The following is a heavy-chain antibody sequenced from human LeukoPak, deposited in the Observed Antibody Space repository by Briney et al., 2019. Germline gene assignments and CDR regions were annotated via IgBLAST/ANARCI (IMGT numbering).Heavy chain of an antibody. J-gene: IGHJ4*02. CDR2: IIGSSGDT. CDR3: AKGAYDYIEMGYIDY. V-gene: IGHV3-23*01. D-gene: IGHD5-12*01. Sequence: GGSLRLSCAASGFRFSDYAMNWVRQAPGKGLEWVSLIIGSSGDTFYADSVKGRFTISRDNSKNTLFLQMNSLRAEDTASYYCAKGAYDYIEMGYIDYWGQGTLVTVSS. CDR1: GFRFSDYA.